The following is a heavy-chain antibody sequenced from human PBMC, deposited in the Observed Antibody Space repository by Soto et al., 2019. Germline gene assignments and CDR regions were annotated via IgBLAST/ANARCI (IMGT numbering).Heavy chain of an antibody. CDR3: SWGLDHYYYGMDV. Sequence: GRSLRLSCAASGFTVSSNYMSWVRQAPGKGLEWVSVIYSGGSTYYADSVKGRFTISRDNSKNTLYLQMNSLRAEDTAVYYCSWGLDHYYYGMDVWGEGTTVTVSS. CDR1: GFTVSSNY. D-gene: IGHD2-21*02. V-gene: IGHV3-53*01. J-gene: IGHJ6*04. CDR2: IYSGGST.